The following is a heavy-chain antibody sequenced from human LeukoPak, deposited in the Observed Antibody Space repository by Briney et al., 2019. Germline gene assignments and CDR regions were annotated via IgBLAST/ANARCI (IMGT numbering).Heavy chain of an antibody. D-gene: IGHD4-17*01. CDR1: GFSFSSYG. V-gene: IGHV3-33*06. CDR3: AKSGPDFGDLPSEYYLDF. CDR2: IWYDGSNK. J-gene: IGHJ4*02. Sequence: QSGGSLRLSCAASGFSFSSYGMHWVRQAPGKGLEWVAVIWYDGSNKYYADSVKGRFTISRDNSRNTLFLQMNSLRAEDTAVYYCAKSGPDFGDLPSEYYLDFWGQGTLVNVSS.